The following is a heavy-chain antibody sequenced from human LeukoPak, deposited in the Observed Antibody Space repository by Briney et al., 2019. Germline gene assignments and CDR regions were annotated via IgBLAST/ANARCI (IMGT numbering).Heavy chain of an antibody. V-gene: IGHV4-4*07. CDR1: GGSISSYY. J-gene: IGHJ6*03. CDR3: ARGLPSGSYDYYYYMDV. CDR2: IYTSGST. D-gene: IGHD1-26*01. Sequence: PSETLSLTSTVSGGSISSYYWSWIRQPAGKGLEWIGRIYTSGSTNYNPSLKSRVTMSVDTSKNQFSLKLSSVTAADTAVYYCARGLPSGSYDYYYYMDVWGKGTTVTVSS.